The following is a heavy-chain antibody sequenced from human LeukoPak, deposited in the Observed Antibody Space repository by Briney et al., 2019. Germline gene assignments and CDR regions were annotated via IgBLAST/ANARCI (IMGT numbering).Heavy chain of an antibody. CDR2: INHSGST. CDR3: ARAGYGGSRP. V-gene: IGHV4-34*01. J-gene: IGHJ4*02. CDR1: GGSFSGYY. Sequence: PSETLSLTCAVYGGSFSGYYWSWIRQPPGKGLEWIGEINHSGSTNYNPCLKSRVTISVDTSKNQFSLKLSSVTAADTAVYYCARAGYGGSRPWGQGTLVTVSS. D-gene: IGHD2-15*01.